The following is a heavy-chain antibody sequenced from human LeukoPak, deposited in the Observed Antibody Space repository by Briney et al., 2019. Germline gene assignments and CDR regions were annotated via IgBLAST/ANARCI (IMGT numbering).Heavy chain of an antibody. CDR1: GFTFSSYG. CDR3: AKVGDSSSSFAPTYYYYYMDV. Sequence: PGGSLRLSCAASGFTFSSYGMHWVRQAPGKGLEWVAFIRYDGSNKYYADSVKGRFTISRDNSKNTLYLQMNSLRAEDTAVYYCAKVGDSSSSFAPTYYYYYMDVWGKGTTVTVSS. J-gene: IGHJ6*03. CDR2: IRYDGSNK. D-gene: IGHD6-6*01. V-gene: IGHV3-30*02.